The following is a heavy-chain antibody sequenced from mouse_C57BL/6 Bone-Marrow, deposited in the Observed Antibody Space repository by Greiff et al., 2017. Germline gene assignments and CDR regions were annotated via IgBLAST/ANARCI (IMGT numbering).Heavy chain of an antibody. CDR1: GFSFNTYA. D-gene: IGHD1-1*01. J-gene: IGHJ3*01. CDR2: IRSKSNNYAT. Sequence: EVQVVESGGGLVQPTGSLKLSCAASGFSFNTYAMNWVRQAPGKGLEWVARIRSKSNNYATYYADSVKDRFTISRDDSESMLYLQMNNVKTEDTAMYYSVRQGGLYGGWFAYWGQGTLVTVSA. V-gene: IGHV10-1*01. CDR3: VRQGGLYGGWFAY.